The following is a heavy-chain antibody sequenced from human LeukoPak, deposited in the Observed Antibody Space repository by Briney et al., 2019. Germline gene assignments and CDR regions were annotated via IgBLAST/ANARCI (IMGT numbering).Heavy chain of an antibody. Sequence: GGSLRLSCAASGFTFSTYEINWVRQAPGKGLEWISYISGSADTAYYADSVKGRFTMSRDNARNSLYLQMNSLGAEDTAVYYCTRVGQSYSTSGQALDHWGQGTLVTVSS. J-gene: IGHJ4*02. CDR1: GFTFSTYE. D-gene: IGHD2-8*01. CDR2: ISGSADTA. V-gene: IGHV3-48*03. CDR3: TRVGQSYSTSGQALDH.